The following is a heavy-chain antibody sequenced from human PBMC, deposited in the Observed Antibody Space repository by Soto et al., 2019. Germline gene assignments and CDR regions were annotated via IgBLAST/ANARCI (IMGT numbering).Heavy chain of an antibody. D-gene: IGHD2-2*02. CDR1: GFTFDDYG. V-gene: IGHV3-9*01. CDR2: ISCNSVSI. Sequence: PGGSLRLSCAASGFTFDDYGMHWVRQAPGKGLEWVSGISCNSVSIGYADSVKGRFTISRDNAKNSLYLQMNSLRAEDTALYYCAKDFRRSTSCYMDYWGQGPLVTFYS. CDR3: AKDFRRSTSCYMDY. J-gene: IGHJ4*02.